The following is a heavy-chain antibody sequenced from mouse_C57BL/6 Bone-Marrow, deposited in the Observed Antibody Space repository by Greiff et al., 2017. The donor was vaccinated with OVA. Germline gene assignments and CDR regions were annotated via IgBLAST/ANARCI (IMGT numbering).Heavy chain of an antibody. J-gene: IGHJ3*01. CDR3: AKGGTTDY. Sequence: VQLQQSGAELARPGASVKLSCKASGYTFTSYWMHWVKQRPGQGLEWIGLIHPNSGSTNYNEKFKSKATLTVDKDSSTTYMQLSSLTSEDSAVYYYAKGGTTDYGGQGTLVTVSS. V-gene: IGHV1-64*01. CDR2: IHPNSGST. D-gene: IGHD3-3*01. CDR1: GYTFTSYW.